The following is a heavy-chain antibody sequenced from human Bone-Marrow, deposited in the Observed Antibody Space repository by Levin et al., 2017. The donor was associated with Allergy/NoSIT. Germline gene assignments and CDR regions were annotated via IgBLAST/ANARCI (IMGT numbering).Heavy chain of an antibody. CDR1: GFTFSDYA. Sequence: GESLKISCAASGFTFSDYAMSWVRHAPGKGLEWVSAITTNGGRTYYADFVRGRFSISRDNFRNTVYLEMNSLRVDDTAIYYCAREIFCVVSGWYTADYWGQGNLVTVSS. V-gene: IGHV3-23*01. CDR2: ITTNGGRT. CDR3: AREIFCVVSGWYTADY. D-gene: IGHD6-19*01. J-gene: IGHJ4*02.